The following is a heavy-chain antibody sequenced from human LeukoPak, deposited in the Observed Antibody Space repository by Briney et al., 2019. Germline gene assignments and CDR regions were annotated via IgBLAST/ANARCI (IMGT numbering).Heavy chain of an antibody. CDR2: ITWDGDST. D-gene: IGHD6-13*01. V-gene: IGHV3-43D*03. Sequence: GGSLGLSCAASGLTFDDYAMHWVRHAPGKGLEWVSLITWDGDSTYYADSVKGRFTISRDNSKNYLYLQMNSLRAEDTALYYCAKGTSSWHEFDSWGQGTLVTVSS. CDR3: AKGTSSWHEFDS. CDR1: GLTFDDYA. J-gene: IGHJ4*02.